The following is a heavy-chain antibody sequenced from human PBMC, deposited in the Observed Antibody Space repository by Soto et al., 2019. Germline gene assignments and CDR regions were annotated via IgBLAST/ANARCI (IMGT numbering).Heavy chain of an antibody. J-gene: IGHJ4*02. CDR1: GGSFSGYY. CDR3: VRGSDPYKCGF. CDR2: VHPNGNI. D-gene: IGHD6-25*01. V-gene: IGHV4-34*09. Sequence: PSETLSLTCAFYGGSFSGYYWTLIRQPPGTGLEWLGHVHPNGNIYYNPSLQSRFTMSMDTSNNQVSLQLNSVTVADTAVYYCVRGSDPYKCGFWGQGALLTVSS.